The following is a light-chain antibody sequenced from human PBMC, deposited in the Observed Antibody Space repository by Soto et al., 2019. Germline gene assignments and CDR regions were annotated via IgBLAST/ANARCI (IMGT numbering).Light chain of an antibody. CDR2: DAS. J-gene: IGKJ4*01. V-gene: IGKV3-11*01. CDR3: QQRSNWPST. CDR1: QSVSSY. Sequence: EIVLTQSPATLSLSPGERATLSCRASQSVSSYLAWYQQKPGQAPRLLIYDASSRATGIPARFSGSGSETGFTLPITSLGPEDFAVYYCQQRSNWPSTFGGGTKVEI.